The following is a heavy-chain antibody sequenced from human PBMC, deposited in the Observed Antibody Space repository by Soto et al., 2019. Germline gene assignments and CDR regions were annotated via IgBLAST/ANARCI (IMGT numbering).Heavy chain of an antibody. D-gene: IGHD1-26*01. CDR3: ARGGSPYWYFDL. Sequence: QVQLVQSGAEVKKPGASVKVSCKASGYTFTSYAMHWVRQAPGQRLEWMGWINAGNGNTKYSQKFQGRVTITRDTPARPAYMELSSLKSEDTAVYYCARGGSPYWYFDLWGRGTLVTVSS. CDR2: INAGNGNT. J-gene: IGHJ2*01. V-gene: IGHV1-3*01. CDR1: GYTFTSYA.